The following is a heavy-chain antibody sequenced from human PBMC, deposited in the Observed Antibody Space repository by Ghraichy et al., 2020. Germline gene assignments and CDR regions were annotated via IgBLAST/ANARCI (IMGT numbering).Heavy chain of an antibody. CDR3: ARGHREVEWLVTEWYDY. Sequence: ASVKVSCKASGYTFTGYYMHWVRQAPGQGLEWMGWINPNSGGTNYAQKFQGRVTMTRDTSISTAYMELSRLRSDDTAVYYCARGHREVEWLVTEWYDYWGQGTLVTVSS. CDR1: GYTFTGYY. CDR2: INPNSGGT. V-gene: IGHV1-2*02. D-gene: IGHD6-19*01. J-gene: IGHJ4*02.